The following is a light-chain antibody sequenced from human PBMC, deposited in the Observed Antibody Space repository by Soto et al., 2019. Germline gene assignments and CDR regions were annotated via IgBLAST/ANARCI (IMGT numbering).Light chain of an antibody. CDR2: DAS. CDR1: QSVSSY. Sequence: ETVLTQSPATLSLSPGERATLSCRASQSVSSYFAWYQQKPGQPPRLLIYDASNRATGIPARFSGSGSGTDFTLTISSLEPEDFAVYYCQQRSKWPLTFGQGTKVDIK. J-gene: IGKJ1*01. CDR3: QQRSKWPLT. V-gene: IGKV3-11*01.